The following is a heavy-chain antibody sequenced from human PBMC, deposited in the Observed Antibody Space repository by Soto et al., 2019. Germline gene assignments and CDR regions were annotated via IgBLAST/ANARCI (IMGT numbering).Heavy chain of an antibody. D-gene: IGHD3-9*01. V-gene: IGHV2-5*02. CDR1: GFSLSTSGVG. J-gene: IGHJ6*02. Sequence: QITLKESGPTLVKPTQTLTLTCTFSGFSLSTSGVGVGWIRQPPGKALEWLALIYWDDDKRYSPSLKSRLTTTTDTSKTPVVLTMTNMDPVDTATYYCAQTYDILTGPNGMDVWGQGTTVTVSS. CDR2: IYWDDDK. CDR3: AQTYDILTGPNGMDV.